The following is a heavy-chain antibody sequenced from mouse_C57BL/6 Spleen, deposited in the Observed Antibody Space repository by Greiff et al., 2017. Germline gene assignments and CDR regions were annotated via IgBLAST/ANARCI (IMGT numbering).Heavy chain of an antibody. CDR2: ISGGGGNT. D-gene: IGHD2-4*01. J-gene: IGHJ1*03. CDR1: GFTFSSYT. CDR3: ARIYYDYWYFDV. V-gene: IGHV5-9*01. Sequence: EVKLMESGGGLVKPGGSLKLSCAASGFTFSSYTMSWVRQAPEERLEWVATISGGGGNTYYPDSVKGRFTISRDNAKNTLYLQMSSLRSEDTALYYCARIYYDYWYFDVWGTGTTVTVSS.